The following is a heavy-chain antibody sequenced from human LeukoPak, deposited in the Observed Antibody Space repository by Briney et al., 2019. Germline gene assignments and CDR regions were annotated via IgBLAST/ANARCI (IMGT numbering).Heavy chain of an antibody. CDR2: IIPIFGTA. J-gene: IGHJ4*02. V-gene: IGHV1-69*06. CDR1: GGTFSSYA. CDR3: AGSGTVISYYFGY. D-gene: IGHD4-17*01. Sequence: EASVNVSCKPSGGTFSSYAISWVRQAPGQGLEWMGGIIPIFGTANYAQKFQGRVTITADKSTSTAYMELSSLRSEDTAVYYCAGSGTVISYYFGYWGQGTLVTVSS.